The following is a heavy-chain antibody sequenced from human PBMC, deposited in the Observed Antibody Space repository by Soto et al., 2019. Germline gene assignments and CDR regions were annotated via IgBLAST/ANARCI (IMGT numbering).Heavy chain of an antibody. D-gene: IGHD5-18*01. Sequence: GGSLRLSCEASGFNFGAYGMHWVRQAPGKGLEGVAVISHDGTKTYYSDSVKGRFTVSRDNSKNMLYVQMFSLRPDDTAVYSCAKDRRDGYTTCSRCYGEDVWGQGTTVAVSS. CDR2: ISHDGTKT. CDR1: GFNFGAYG. J-gene: IGHJ6*02. CDR3: AKDRRDGYTTCSRCYGEDV. V-gene: IGHV3-30*18.